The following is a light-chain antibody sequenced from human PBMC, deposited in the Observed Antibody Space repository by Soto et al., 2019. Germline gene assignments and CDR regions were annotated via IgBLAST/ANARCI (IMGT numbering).Light chain of an antibody. CDR2: DVS. V-gene: IGLV2-11*02. J-gene: IGLJ2*01. CDR1: SSDVGGYNY. CDR3: CSYAGSSLV. Sequence: QSVLTQPRSVSGSPGQSVTISCTGTSSDVGGYNYVSRYQQHPGKAPKLMIYDVSERPSGVPDRFSGSKSGNTASLTISGLQAEDEASYYCCSYAGSSLVFGGGTKVTVL.